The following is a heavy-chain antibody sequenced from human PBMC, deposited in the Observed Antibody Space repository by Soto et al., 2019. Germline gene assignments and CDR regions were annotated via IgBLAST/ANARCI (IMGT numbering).Heavy chain of an antibody. CDR2: IFANDEE. CDR1: GFSLSNARMG. J-gene: IGHJ3*01. Sequence: QVTLKESGPVLVKPTETLTLTCTVSGFSLSNARMGVSWIRQPPGKALEWLAHIFANDEESYNTSLRSRLTISRDTSKNQVVLTMTNMDPVDTATYYCARMGDYYDNAGAAFDLWGQGTRVTVSS. CDR3: ARMGDYYDNAGAAFDL. V-gene: IGHV2-26*01. D-gene: IGHD3-22*01.